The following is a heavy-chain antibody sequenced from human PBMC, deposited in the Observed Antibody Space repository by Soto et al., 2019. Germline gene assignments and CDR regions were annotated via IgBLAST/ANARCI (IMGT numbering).Heavy chain of an antibody. CDR1: GDSISSPHYY. CDR2: IYYTGNN. Sequence: PSETLSLTCTVSGDSISSPHYYWTWIRQPPGKGLEWVGYIYYTGNNFYNPALKSRVAMSVDPSTNQFSLKLASVTDADTAVYFCAREPKQNYDSSPWNGGFDSWGPGTLVPVSS. J-gene: IGHJ4*02. V-gene: IGHV4-30-4*01. D-gene: IGHD3-22*01. CDR3: AREPKQNYDSSPWNGGFDS.